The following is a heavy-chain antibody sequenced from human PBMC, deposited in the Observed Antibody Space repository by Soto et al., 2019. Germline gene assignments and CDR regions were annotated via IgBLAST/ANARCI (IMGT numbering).Heavy chain of an antibody. D-gene: IGHD4-17*01. J-gene: IGHJ4*02. V-gene: IGHV4-39*01. Sequence: SETLSLTCTVSGGSISSSSYYWGWIRQPPGKGLEWIGSIYYSGSTYYNPSLKSRVTISVDTSKNQFSLKLSSVTAADTAVYYCARLERGSGDYRTRTDPVDYWGQGTLVTVSS. CDR1: GGSISSSSYY. CDR2: IYYSGST. CDR3: ARLERGSGDYRTRTDPVDY.